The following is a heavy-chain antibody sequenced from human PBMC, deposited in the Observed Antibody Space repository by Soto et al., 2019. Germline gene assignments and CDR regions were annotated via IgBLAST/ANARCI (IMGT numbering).Heavy chain of an antibody. V-gene: IGHV3-73*01. CDR1: GFTFSGSA. CDR3: TRLTYGSGSTRQDY. D-gene: IGHD3-10*01. CDR2: IRSKANSYAT. Sequence: GGSLRLSCAASGFTFSGSAMHWVRQASGKGLEWVGRIRSKANSYATAYAASVKGRFTISRDDSKNTAYLQMNSPKTEDTAVYYCTRLTYGSGSTRQDYWGQGTLVTVSS. J-gene: IGHJ4*02.